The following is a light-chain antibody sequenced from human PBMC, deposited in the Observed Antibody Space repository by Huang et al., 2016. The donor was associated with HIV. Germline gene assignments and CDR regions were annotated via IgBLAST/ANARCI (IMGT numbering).Light chain of an antibody. CDR2: ATS. Sequence: EIVLTQSPATLSVSPGETVALSCRASQSLSGNLAWYQPQPGQTPRRLIYATSIRAAGVPGRFSGSGSGSEFTLTISSLLSEDSAVYYCQHYNDWPRTFGQGTKLEIK. V-gene: IGKV3D-15*01. CDR1: QSLSGN. J-gene: IGKJ2*01. CDR3: QHYNDWPRT.